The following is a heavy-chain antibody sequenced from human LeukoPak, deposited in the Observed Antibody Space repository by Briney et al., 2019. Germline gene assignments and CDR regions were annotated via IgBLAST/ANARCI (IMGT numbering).Heavy chain of an antibody. Sequence: PLETLSLTCSVFGYSISSGYYWGWIRQSPGNGLEWIGSVYKRGTTYYNPSFESRVTISLDTSKEQVSLRLTSVTAADTAVYYCARSATGYFYSWFDPWGQGTQVIVSS. J-gene: IGHJ5*02. V-gene: IGHV4-38-2*02. CDR1: GYSISSGYY. CDR2: VYKRGTT. D-gene: IGHD3-9*01. CDR3: ARSATGYFYSWFDP.